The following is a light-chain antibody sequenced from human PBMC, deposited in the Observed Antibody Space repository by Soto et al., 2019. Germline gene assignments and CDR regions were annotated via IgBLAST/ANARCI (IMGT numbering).Light chain of an antibody. V-gene: IGKV3-15*01. CDR3: QQYNDWPPNYT. CDR1: QGVGTN. CDR2: GAS. Sequence: ETVMTQSPGTLSVSPGERATISCRASQGVGTNVGWYQHFPGQAPRLLSHGASTRANGVPARFSGSGSGTEFTLTITSVQSEDFATYYCQQYNDWPPNYTFGRGTKLEIK. J-gene: IGKJ2*01.